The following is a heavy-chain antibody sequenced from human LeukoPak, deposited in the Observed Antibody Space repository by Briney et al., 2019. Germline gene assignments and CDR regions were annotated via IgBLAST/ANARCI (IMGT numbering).Heavy chain of an antibody. CDR3: ARETRGAVGSY. CDR2: IGKTEDADA. J-gene: IGHJ4*02. V-gene: IGHV3-13*04. D-gene: IGHD6-19*01. Sequence: GGSLRLSCAASGFTFSSYDMHWVRQATGEGLEWVSGIGKTEDADAFYSGSVKGRFTISRENAKNSLYLQMNSLGAEDTAVYYCARETRGAVGSYWGQGTLVTVSS. CDR1: GFTFSSYD.